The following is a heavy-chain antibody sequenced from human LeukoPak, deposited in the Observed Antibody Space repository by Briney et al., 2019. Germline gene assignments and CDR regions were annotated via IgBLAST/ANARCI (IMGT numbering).Heavy chain of an antibody. CDR3: ATSVDTALDFDY. D-gene: IGHD5-18*01. Sequence: GGSLRLSCAASGFTFSDYYMSWIRQATGKALECVSYISSSSTYTNYADSVKGRFTIYRDNAKNSLYLQMNSLRAEDTAVYYCATSVDTALDFDYWGQGTLVTVSS. CDR1: GFTFSDYY. CDR2: ISSSSTYT. J-gene: IGHJ4*02. V-gene: IGHV3-11*03.